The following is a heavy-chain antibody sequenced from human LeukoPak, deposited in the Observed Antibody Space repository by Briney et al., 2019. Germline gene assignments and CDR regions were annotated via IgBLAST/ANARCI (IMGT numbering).Heavy chain of an antibody. CDR2: ISGNGGST. V-gene: IGHV3-23*01. CDR1: GGSMSGYY. Sequence: ETLSLTCTVSGGSMSGYYWSWIRQPPGKGLEWVSAISGNGGSTYYADSVKGRFTISRDNSKNTLSLQMNSLRAEDTAVYYCAKGIELWLTYFDHWGQGTLVTASS. J-gene: IGHJ4*02. CDR3: AKGIELWLTYFDH. D-gene: IGHD5-18*01.